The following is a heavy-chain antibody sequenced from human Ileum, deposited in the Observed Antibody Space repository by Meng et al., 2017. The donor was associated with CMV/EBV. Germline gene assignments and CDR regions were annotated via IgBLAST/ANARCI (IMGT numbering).Heavy chain of an antibody. CDR3: ARDRGAVAGDHYYFYYGMDV. V-gene: IGHV4-39*07. D-gene: IGHD6-19*01. CDR1: GGSISSSSYY. CDR2: IYYSGST. Sequence: SETLSLTCTVSGGSISSSSYYWGWIRQPPGKGLEWIGSIYYSGSTYYNPSLKSRVTISVDTSKNQFSLKLSSVTAADTAVYYCARDRGAVAGDHYYFYYGMDVWGKG. J-gene: IGHJ6*04.